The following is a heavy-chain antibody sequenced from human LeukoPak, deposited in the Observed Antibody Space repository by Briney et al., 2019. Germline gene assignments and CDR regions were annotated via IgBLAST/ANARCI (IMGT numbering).Heavy chain of an antibody. D-gene: IGHD3-22*01. Sequence: SETLSLTCTGSGVSISSYYWSWLRQRPGKGLEGIGYIYYSGSTNYNPSLKSRVTISVETSKNHFSLKLSSVPAAAAAVYYCATYRLHYYDSSGYHAFDIWGQGTMVTVSS. CDR2: IYYSGST. J-gene: IGHJ3*02. CDR3: ATYRLHYYDSSGYHAFDI. CDR1: GVSISSYY. V-gene: IGHV4-59*01.